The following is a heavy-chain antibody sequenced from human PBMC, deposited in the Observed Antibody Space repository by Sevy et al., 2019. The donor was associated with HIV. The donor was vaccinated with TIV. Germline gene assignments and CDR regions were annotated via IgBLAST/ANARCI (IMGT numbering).Heavy chain of an antibody. J-gene: IGHJ4*02. V-gene: IGHV3-15*01. CDR3: TTDIAEAGKGEVDY. CDR2: IKSKNDGETT. D-gene: IGHD6-19*01. Sequence: GGSMRLSCAASGFTFRNAWMNWVRQAPGKGLEWVGHIKSKNDGETTDYVAPVKGGLTKSRDDPKNTHYLQMNSLKIEDNAVYYCTTDIAEAGKGEVDYWGQGTLVTVSS. CDR1: GFTFRNAW.